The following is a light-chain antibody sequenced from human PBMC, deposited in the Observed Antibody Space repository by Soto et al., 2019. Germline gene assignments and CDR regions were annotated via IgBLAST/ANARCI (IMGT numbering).Light chain of an antibody. Sequence: QSALTQPPSASGSPGQSVTISCTGTSSDVGGYNYVSWYQQHPGKAPKLMIYEVSKRPSGVPDRFSGSKSGNTASLTVYGLRCEDEADYYWRSYAGSQEVVFGGGTKLTVL. CDR2: EVS. V-gene: IGLV2-8*01. J-gene: IGLJ2*01. CDR3: RSYAGSQEVV. CDR1: SSDVGGYNY.